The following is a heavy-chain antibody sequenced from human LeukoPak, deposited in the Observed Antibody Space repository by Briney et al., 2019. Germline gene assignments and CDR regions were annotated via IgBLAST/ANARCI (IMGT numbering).Heavy chain of an antibody. V-gene: IGHV4-34*01. Sequence: SETLSLTCAVYGGSFSGYYWSWIRQPPGKGLEWIGEINHSGSTNYNPSLKSRITISVDTSENQFSLKLISVTAADTAVYYCARKASIRGGFHWGQGTLVTVSS. CDR1: GGSFSGYY. D-gene: IGHD2-2*01. CDR2: INHSGST. J-gene: IGHJ4*02. CDR3: ARKASIRGGFH.